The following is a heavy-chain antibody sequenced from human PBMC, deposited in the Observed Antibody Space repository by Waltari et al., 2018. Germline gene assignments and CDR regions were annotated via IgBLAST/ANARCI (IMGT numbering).Heavy chain of an antibody. CDR2: IYTGGST. D-gene: IGHD2-8*02. Sequence: EVQLLQSGGGLVQPGGSLGLSCAGCGFTFSNCVMSWVCQAPGKGLEWVSVIYTGGSTHYADSVKGRFTVSRDNSKSTLYLQMDTLTPEDTAVYYCAKEGGGVTFDIWGQGTMVTVSS. J-gene: IGHJ3*02. V-gene: IGHV3-23*03. CDR1: GFTFSNCV. CDR3: AKEGGGVTFDI.